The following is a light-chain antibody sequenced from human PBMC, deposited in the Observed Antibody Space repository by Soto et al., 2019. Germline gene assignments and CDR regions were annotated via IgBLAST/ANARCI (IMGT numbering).Light chain of an antibody. V-gene: IGKV3-11*01. J-gene: IGKJ4*01. CDR2: DAS. CDR3: QQRSNWPLT. Sequence: EIVLTQSPDTLSLSPGESATLSCRASQRVAKFLAWYQQKGGQAPRLLIFDASTRATGVPGRFNGSGSGTAVTLTINSLQPDDAAVYFCQQRSNWPLTFGGGTKVEVK. CDR1: QRVAKF.